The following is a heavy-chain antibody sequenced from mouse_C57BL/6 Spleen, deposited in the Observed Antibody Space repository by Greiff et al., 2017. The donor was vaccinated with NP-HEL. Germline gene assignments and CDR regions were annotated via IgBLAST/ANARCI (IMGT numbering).Heavy chain of an antibody. Sequence: EVKLVESGGGLVKPGGSLKLSCAASGFTFSDYGMHWVRQAPEKGLEWVAYISSGSSTIYYADTVKGRFTISRDNAKNTLFLQMTSLRSEDTAMYYCATLYGSSSTYWYFDVWGTGTTVTVSS. CDR2: ISSGSSTI. CDR1: GFTFSDYG. D-gene: IGHD1-1*01. CDR3: ATLYGSSSTYWYFDV. V-gene: IGHV5-17*01. J-gene: IGHJ1*03.